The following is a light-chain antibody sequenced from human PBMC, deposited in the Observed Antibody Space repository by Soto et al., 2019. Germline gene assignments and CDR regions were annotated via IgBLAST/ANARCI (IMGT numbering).Light chain of an antibody. Sequence: EFVLTQSPGTLSLSPGERATLSCRASQSVSSSYLAWYQQKPGQAPRPLIYGASSRATGIPDRFSGSGSGTDFTLTISRLEPEDFAVYYCQQYGSSPYTFGQGTKLEIK. CDR2: GAS. CDR1: QSVSSSY. CDR3: QQYGSSPYT. V-gene: IGKV3-20*01. J-gene: IGKJ2*01.